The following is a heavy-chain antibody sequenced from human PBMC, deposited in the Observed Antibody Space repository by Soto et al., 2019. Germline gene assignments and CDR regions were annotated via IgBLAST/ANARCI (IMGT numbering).Heavy chain of an antibody. V-gene: IGHV3-30-3*01. Sequence: QVQLVESGGGVVQPGRSLRLSCAASGFTFSSYAMHWVRQAPGKGLEWVALISYDGRDKDYADSVKGRFTIFRDNSRNTLFLQMNSLRAEDTAVYYCARDYYKYYDSSGYYRSPAYWGQGTLVTVSS. CDR2: ISYDGRDK. CDR1: GFTFSSYA. D-gene: IGHD3-22*01. CDR3: ARDYYKYYDSSGYYRSPAY. J-gene: IGHJ4*02.